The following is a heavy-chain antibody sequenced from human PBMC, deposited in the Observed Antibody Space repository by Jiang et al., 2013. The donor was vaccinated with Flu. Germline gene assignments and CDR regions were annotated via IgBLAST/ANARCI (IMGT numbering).Heavy chain of an antibody. CDR2: IYWDGDR. J-gene: IGHJ4*02. Sequence: GVGWIRQPPGNALQWLALIYWDGDRRYSPSLKSRLAIIKDTSKNQVVLTMTNMDPVDTATYYCAHRSGSGYDWNLAYFDYWGQGTLVTVSS. CDR1: G. CDR3: AHRSGSGYDWNLAYFDY. D-gene: IGHD5-12*01. V-gene: IGHV2-5*02.